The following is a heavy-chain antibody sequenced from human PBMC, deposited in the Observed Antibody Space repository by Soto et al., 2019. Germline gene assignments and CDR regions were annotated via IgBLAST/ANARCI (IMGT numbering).Heavy chain of an antibody. CDR1: GFSFTDHY. D-gene: IGHD1-26*01. V-gene: IGHV3-72*01. Sequence: PGGSLRLSCAASGFSFTDHYMDWVRQAPGKGLEWVGRSRNKAKSYTTDYAASVKGRFTLSRDDSKNSVYLQMNSLRAEDTAVYYCAREEGGSHVIGGWFDPWGQGTLVTVSS. CDR3: AREEGGSHVIGGWFDP. J-gene: IGHJ5*02. CDR2: SRNKAKSYTT.